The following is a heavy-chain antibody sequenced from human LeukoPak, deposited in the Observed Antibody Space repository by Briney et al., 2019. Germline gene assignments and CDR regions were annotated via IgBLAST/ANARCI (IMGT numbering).Heavy chain of an antibody. V-gene: IGHV3-74*01. CDR3: ARGYSRGGLFDY. D-gene: IGHD2-15*01. CDR2: VNSDGSST. CDR1: GFTFSSYC. J-gene: IGHJ4*02. Sequence: PGGSLRLSCAASGFTFSSYCMQWVRQAPGKGLVWVSRVNSDGSSTTYADSAKGRFTISRDNAKTSLYLQMNSLRAEDTAVYYCARGYSRGGLFDYWGQGTLVTVSS.